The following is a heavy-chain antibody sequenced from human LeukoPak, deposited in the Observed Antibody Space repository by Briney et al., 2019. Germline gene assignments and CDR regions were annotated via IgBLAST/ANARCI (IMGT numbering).Heavy chain of an antibody. J-gene: IGHJ4*02. Sequence: KPSETLSLTCAVYGGSFSGYYWSWIRQPPGKGLEWIGEINHSGSTNYNPSLKSRVTISVDTSKNQFSLKLSSVTAADTAVYYCARGGPIAARPLDYWGQGTLVTVSS. CDR3: ARGGPIAARPLDY. D-gene: IGHD6-6*01. CDR2: INHSGST. CDR1: GGSFSGYY. V-gene: IGHV4-34*01.